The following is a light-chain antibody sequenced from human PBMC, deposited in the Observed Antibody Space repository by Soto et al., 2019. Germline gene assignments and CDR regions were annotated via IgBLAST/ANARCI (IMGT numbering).Light chain of an antibody. J-gene: IGKJ1*01. V-gene: IGKV1-5*01. Sequence: DIQLTQSPPSLSASVGDRVTITCRASQSIRYYLAWYQQMPGKAPKLLIYGASSLQSGDPSRFSGSGSGTEFTLTICSLQPDDFAPYFCQHHNSYSQTFGQGTKVEIK. CDR3: QHHNSYSQT. CDR1: QSIRYY. CDR2: GAS.